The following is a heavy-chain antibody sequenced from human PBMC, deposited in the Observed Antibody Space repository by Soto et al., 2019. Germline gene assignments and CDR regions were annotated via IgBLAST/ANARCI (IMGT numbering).Heavy chain of an antibody. D-gene: IGHD1-1*01. Sequence: GGSLRLSCAASGFTFSSYGMHWVRQAPGKGLEWVAVIWYDGSNKYYADSVKGRFTISRDNSKNTLYLQMNSLRAEDTAVYYCARDGVQLERYYYYYYMDVWGKGTTVTVSS. CDR2: IWYDGSNK. CDR1: GFTFSSYG. J-gene: IGHJ6*03. V-gene: IGHV3-33*01. CDR3: ARDGVQLERYYYYYYMDV.